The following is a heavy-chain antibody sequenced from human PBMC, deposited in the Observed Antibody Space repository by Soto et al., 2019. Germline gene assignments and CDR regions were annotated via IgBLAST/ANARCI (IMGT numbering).Heavy chain of an antibody. CDR1: GFTFSSYE. CDR2: ISSSSSTI. V-gene: IGHV3-48*03. Sequence: PGGSLRLSCAASGFTFSSYEMNWVGQAPRKGLEWVSYISSSSSTIYYADSVKGRFTISRDNAKTSLYLQMNSLRAEDTAVYYCARGRWLRMMDVWGQGTTVTVSS. D-gene: IGHD5-12*01. J-gene: IGHJ6*02. CDR3: ARGRWLRMMDV.